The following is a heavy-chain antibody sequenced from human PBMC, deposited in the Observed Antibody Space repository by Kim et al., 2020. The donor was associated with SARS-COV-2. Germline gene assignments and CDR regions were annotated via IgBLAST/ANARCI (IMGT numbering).Heavy chain of an antibody. D-gene: IGHD2-2*01. Sequence: SETLSLTCTVSGGSISSGGYYWSWIRQHPGKGLEWIGYIYYSGSTYYNPSLKSRVTISVDTSKNQFSLKLSSVTAADTAVYYCARAIVVVPAANLGPFDYWGQGTLVTVSS. CDR1: GGSISSGGYY. CDR3: ARAIVVVPAANLGPFDY. CDR2: IYYSGST. J-gene: IGHJ4*02. V-gene: IGHV4-31*03.